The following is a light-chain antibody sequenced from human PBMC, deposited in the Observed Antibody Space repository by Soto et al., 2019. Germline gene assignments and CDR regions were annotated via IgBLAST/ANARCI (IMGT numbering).Light chain of an antibody. CDR2: EDS. CDR1: SSDAGNYNF. V-gene: IGLV2-23*01. Sequence: QSALTQPASVSGSPGQSITISCTGNSSDAGNYNFVSWYQQHPGKAPKVIIYEDSTRPSGVSNRISGSKSGNTASLTISGLQAEDEADYYCCSYAGSSTSLVFGGGTKLTIL. J-gene: IGLJ3*02. CDR3: CSYAGSSTSLV.